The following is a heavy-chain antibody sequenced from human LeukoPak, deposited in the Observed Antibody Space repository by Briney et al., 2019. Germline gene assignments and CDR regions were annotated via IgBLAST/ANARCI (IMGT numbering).Heavy chain of an antibody. CDR2: ITNSGSTI. CDR1: GFTFSDYY. Sequence: GGSLRLSCAASGFTFSDYYMSWIRQAPGKGLEWVSYITNSGSTIYYADSVKGRFTISRDNSKNTLYLQMNSLRAEDTAVYYCAKVLTPQYYYYYYMDVWGKGTTVTVSS. CDR3: AKVLTPQYYYYYYMDV. V-gene: IGHV3-11*01. J-gene: IGHJ6*03.